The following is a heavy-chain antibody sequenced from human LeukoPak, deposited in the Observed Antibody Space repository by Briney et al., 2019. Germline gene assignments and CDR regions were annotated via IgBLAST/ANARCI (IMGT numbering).Heavy chain of an antibody. J-gene: IGHJ4*02. V-gene: IGHV1-18*01. CDR2: ISAYNGST. Sequence: ASVKVSCKASGYTFTSYGISWVRQAPGQGLEWMGWISAYNGSTNYAQKLQGRVTMTTDTSTSTAYMELRSLRSDDTAVYYCARDREGGIAAAGHFDYWGQGTLVTVSS. CDR3: ARDREGGIAAAGHFDY. D-gene: IGHD6-13*01. CDR1: GYTFTSYG.